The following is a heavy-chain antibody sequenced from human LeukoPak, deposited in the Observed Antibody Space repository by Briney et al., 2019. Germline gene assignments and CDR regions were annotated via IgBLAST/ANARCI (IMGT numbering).Heavy chain of an antibody. CDR2: INSDGINT. D-gene: IGHD4-23*01. CDR1: GFTVSNYY. Sequence: PGGSLRLSCAASGFTVSNYYMSWVRQAPGKGLEWVSRINSDGINTSYADSVKGRFTISRDNAKNSLYLQMNSLRAEDTAVYYCARDYGGSSPFDYWGQGTLVTVSS. CDR3: ARDYGGSSPFDY. J-gene: IGHJ4*02. V-gene: IGHV3-74*01.